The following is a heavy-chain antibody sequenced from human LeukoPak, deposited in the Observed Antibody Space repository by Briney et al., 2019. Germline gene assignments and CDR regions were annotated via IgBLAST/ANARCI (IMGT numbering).Heavy chain of an antibody. CDR2: INHSGST. CDR3: ARHLTMGYYGSGSYWPHGTFDY. CDR1: GGSISSGSYY. Sequence: SETLSLTCTVSGGSISSGSYYWSWIRQPPGKGLEWIGEINHSGSTNYNPSLKSRVTISVDTSKNQFSLKLSSVTAADTAVYYCARHLTMGYYGSGSYWPHGTFDYWGQGTLVTVSS. D-gene: IGHD3-10*01. V-gene: IGHV4-39*01. J-gene: IGHJ4*02.